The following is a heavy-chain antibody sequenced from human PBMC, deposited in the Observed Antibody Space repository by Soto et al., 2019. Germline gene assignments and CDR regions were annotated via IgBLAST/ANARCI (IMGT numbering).Heavy chain of an antibody. CDR3: AEGVVGATTYFPH. J-gene: IGHJ1*01. V-gene: IGHV3-30*18. Sequence: QVQLVESGGGVVQPGRSLRLSCAASGFTFSSYGMHWVRQAPGKGLEWVAVISYDGSDKYYADSVKDRFTISRDNSNNKLLLAMDSLGAEDTAVYYFAEGVVGATTYFPHWGQGTLVTVSS. CDR2: ISYDGSDK. D-gene: IGHD1-26*01. CDR1: GFTFSSYG.